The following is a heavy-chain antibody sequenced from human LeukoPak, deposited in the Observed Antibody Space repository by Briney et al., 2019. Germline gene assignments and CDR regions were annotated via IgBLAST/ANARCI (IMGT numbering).Heavy chain of an antibody. CDR1: GGSISSGNYY. J-gene: IGHJ4*02. CDR2: IYTSGST. D-gene: IGHD3-22*01. CDR3: ARGGDYYDTSGTLDY. V-gene: IGHV4-61*02. Sequence: PSETLSLTCTVSGGSISSGNYYWSWIRKPAGKGLEWIGRIYTSGSTNYNPSLKSRVTISVDTSKNQFSLKLSSVTAADTAVYYCARGGDYYDTSGTLDYWGQGTLVTVSS.